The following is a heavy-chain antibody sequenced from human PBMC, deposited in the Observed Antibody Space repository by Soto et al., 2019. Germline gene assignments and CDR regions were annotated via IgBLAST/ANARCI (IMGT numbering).Heavy chain of an antibody. CDR1: GGSISSGGYY. J-gene: IGHJ6*02. Sequence: SETLSLTCTVSGGSISSGGYYWSWIRQHPGKGLEWIGNIYYSGRTYYNPSLKSRVTISVDTSKNQFSLKVSSVTGADTAVYYCARVCGGDCHNGMDVWGQGTTVTVSS. V-gene: IGHV4-31*03. D-gene: IGHD2-21*02. CDR2: IYYSGRT. CDR3: ARVCGGDCHNGMDV.